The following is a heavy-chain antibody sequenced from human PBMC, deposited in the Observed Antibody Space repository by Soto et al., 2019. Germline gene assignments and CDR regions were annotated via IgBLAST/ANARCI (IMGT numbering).Heavy chain of an antibody. CDR2: IYYRGYT. CDR3: ATAARRAGNFDC. V-gene: IGHV4-61*05. Sequence: SETLSLTCTVSGGSISSSSYYWGWIRQPPGKGLEWIGYIYYRGYTNYNPSLKSRVTISVDTSKNQFSLKLSSVTAADTAVYYCATAARRAGNFDCWGQGTLVTVSS. CDR1: GGSISSSSYY. D-gene: IGHD6-6*01. J-gene: IGHJ4*02.